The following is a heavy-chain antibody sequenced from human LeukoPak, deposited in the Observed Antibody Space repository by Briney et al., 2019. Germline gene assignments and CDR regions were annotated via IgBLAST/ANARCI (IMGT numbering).Heavy chain of an antibody. V-gene: IGHV3-9*01. CDR1: GFIFYDYA. J-gene: IGHJ6*03. CDR2: IIRDSGSI. D-gene: IGHD3-10*01. Sequence: GGSLRLSCAASGFIFYDYALHWVRQVPGKGLEWVSGIIRDSGSIDYADSVKGRFTISRDNAKNSLYLQMDSLRVEDTALYYCVKGSGSYWYYFYLDVWGKGTTVTVSS. CDR3: VKGSGSYWYYFYLDV.